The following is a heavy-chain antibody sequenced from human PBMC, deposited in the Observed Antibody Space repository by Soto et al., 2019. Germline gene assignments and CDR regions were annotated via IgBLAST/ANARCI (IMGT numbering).Heavy chain of an antibody. V-gene: IGHV3-33*01. J-gene: IGHJ6*02. Sequence: QVQLVESGGGVVQPGRSERLSCAASGFTFSSYGMHWVRQAPGKGLEWVAVIWYDGSNKYYADSVKGRFTISRDNSKNTLYLQMNSLRAEDTAVYYCARDAYGSAYGMDVWGQGTTVTVSS. CDR2: IWYDGSNK. CDR3: ARDAYGSAYGMDV. D-gene: IGHD3-10*01. CDR1: GFTFSSYG.